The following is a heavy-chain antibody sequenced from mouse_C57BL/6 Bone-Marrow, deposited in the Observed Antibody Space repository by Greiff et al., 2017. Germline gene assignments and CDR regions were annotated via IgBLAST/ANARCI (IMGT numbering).Heavy chain of an antibody. CDR2: IHPNSGST. CDR3: ARKDSNYVWYFDV. D-gene: IGHD2-5*01. Sequence: VQLQQPGAELVKPGASVKLSCKASGYTFTSYWMHWVKQRPGQGLEWIGMIHPNSGSTNYNEKFKSKATLTVDKSSSTAYMQLSSLTSEDPAVYYCARKDSNYVWYFDVWGTGTTVTVSS. V-gene: IGHV1-64*01. J-gene: IGHJ1*03. CDR1: GYTFTSYW.